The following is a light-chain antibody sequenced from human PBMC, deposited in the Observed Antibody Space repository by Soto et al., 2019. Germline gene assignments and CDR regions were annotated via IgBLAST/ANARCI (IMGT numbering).Light chain of an antibody. CDR3: SSYAGSNNFV. V-gene: IGLV2-8*01. J-gene: IGLJ1*01. CDR2: EVS. Sequence: QSVLTQPPSASGSPGQSVTISCTGTSSDVGGYNYVSWYQQHPGKAPKLMIYEVSKRPSGVPDRFSGSKSGNTASLTVSGLQAEDEADYYCSSYAGSNNFVLGTGTKAPS. CDR1: SSDVGGYNY.